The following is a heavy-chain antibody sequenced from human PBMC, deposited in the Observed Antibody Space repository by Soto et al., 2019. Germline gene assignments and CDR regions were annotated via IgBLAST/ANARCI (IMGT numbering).Heavy chain of an antibody. CDR1: XFXXXXNY. V-gene: IGHV3-66*01. CDR2: IYSGGTT. CDR3: XXXXXXXXXXXWFDP. J-gene: IGHJ5*02. Sequence: EVQLVESGGGLVQPGGSLRLSCAASXFXXXXNYMSWVRQAPGKGLEWVSVIYSGGTTYYADSVKGRFTISRDNSKNTLYLQMNSLRAEDTAVYXXXXXXXXXXXXXWFDPWGQGTLVTVSS.